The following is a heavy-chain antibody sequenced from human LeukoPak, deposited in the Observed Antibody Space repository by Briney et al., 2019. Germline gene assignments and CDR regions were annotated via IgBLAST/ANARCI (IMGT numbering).Heavy chain of an antibody. Sequence: SETLSLTCAVYGGSFNDYYWNWIRQAPGKGLEWIGSIYYHENTYYNSSLKSRVTISVDTSKNQFSLKLNSVTAADTAVYFCARRTYSAAYWKHFDYWGQGTLVTVSS. D-gene: IGHD1-1*01. J-gene: IGHJ4*02. CDR3: ARRTYSAAYWKHFDY. CDR1: GGSFNDYY. CDR2: IYYHENT. V-gene: IGHV4-34*01.